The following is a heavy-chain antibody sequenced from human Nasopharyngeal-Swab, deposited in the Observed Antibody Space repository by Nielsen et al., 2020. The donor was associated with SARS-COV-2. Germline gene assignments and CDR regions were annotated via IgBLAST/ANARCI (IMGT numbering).Heavy chain of an antibody. V-gene: IGHV1-18*01. CDR2: ISAYNGNT. CDR3: ARTEYCSGGSCYSWWFDP. D-gene: IGHD2-15*01. Sequence: WVRQAPGQGLEWMGWISAYNGNTNYAQRLQGRVTMTTDTSTNTAYMEMRSLRSDDTAVYYCARTEYCSGGSCYSWWFDPWGQGTLVTVSS. J-gene: IGHJ5*02.